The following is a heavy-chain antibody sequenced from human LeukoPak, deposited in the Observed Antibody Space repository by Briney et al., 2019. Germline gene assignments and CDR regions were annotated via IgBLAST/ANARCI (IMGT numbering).Heavy chain of an antibody. Sequence: SVKVSCKASGGTFSSYAISWVRQAPGQGLEWMGGIIPIFGTANYAQKFQGRVTMTEDTSTDTAYMELSSLRSEDTAVYYCATAFVDFWSGYYLYWGQGTLVTVSS. J-gene: IGHJ4*02. V-gene: IGHV1-69*06. CDR3: ATAFVDFWSGYYLY. CDR1: GGTFSSYA. CDR2: IIPIFGTA. D-gene: IGHD3-3*01.